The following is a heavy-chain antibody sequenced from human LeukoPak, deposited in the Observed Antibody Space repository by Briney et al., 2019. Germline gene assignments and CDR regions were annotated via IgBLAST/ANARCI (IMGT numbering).Heavy chain of an antibody. CDR2: INSDGSST. Sequence: GGSLRLSCAASGFTFSSYWMHWVRQAPGKGLVWVSRINSDGSSTNYADSVKGRLTISRDNAKNTLYLHMNSLRTEDTAVYYCAKDIAWKVVPAAIRRGYYHYGMDVWGQGTTVTVSS. CDR3: AKDIAWKVVPAAIRRGYYHYGMDV. D-gene: IGHD2-2*01. J-gene: IGHJ6*02. CDR1: GFTFSSYW. V-gene: IGHV3-74*01.